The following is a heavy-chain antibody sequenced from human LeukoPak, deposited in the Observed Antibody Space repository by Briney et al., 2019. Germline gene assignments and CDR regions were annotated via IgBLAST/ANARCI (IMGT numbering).Heavy chain of an antibody. CDR3: AKGADGELDY. Sequence: GGSLRLSCAASGFTFSSYSMNWVRQAPGKGLEWVSFISSSSSYIYYADSVKGRFTISRDNAKNSLYLQMNSLRAEDMALYYCAKGADGELDYWGQGTLVTVSS. CDR1: GFTFSSYS. CDR2: ISSSSSYI. D-gene: IGHD7-27*01. J-gene: IGHJ4*02. V-gene: IGHV3-21*04.